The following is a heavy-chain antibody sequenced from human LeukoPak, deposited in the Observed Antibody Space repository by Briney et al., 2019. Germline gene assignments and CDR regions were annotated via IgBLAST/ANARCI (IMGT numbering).Heavy chain of an antibody. CDR1: GFMFNTHD. Sequence: PGGSLGLSCGASGFMFNTHDMHWVRQAPGKGLEWVAFIRYDGTYTYYADSVKGRFTISRDNSRNTLYLQMNSLRREDTAVYYCAKPSGSGVDYWGQGTRITVSS. CDR3: AKPSGSGVDY. V-gene: IGHV3-30*02. CDR2: IRYDGTYT. D-gene: IGHD1-26*01. J-gene: IGHJ4*02.